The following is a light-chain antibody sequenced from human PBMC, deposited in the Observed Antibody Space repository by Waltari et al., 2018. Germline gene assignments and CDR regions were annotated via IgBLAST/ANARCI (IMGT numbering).Light chain of an antibody. J-gene: IGLJ3*02. CDR1: SSDVGAYNY. V-gene: IGLV2-14*03. CDR2: DVS. Sequence: QSALTQPASVSGSPGQSTTISCTGTSSDVGAYNYVSWYQQHPGRAPKIMIYDVSNRPSGVFNRFSGSRSGNTASLTISGLQAEDEGDYYCSSYTSSSTWVFGGGTKLTVL. CDR3: SSYTSSSTWV.